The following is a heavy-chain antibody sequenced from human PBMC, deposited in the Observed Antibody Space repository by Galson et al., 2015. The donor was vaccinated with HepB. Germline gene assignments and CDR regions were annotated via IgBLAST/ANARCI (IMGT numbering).Heavy chain of an antibody. Sequence: SLRLSCAASGFTFSSYGMHWVRQAPGKGLEWVAVIWYDGSNKYYADSVKGRFTISRDNSKNTLYLQMNSLRAEDTAVYYCARDGGYSSSWYGHWGQGTLVTVSS. CDR3: ARDGGYSSSWYGH. J-gene: IGHJ1*01. D-gene: IGHD6-13*01. CDR1: GFTFSSYG. V-gene: IGHV3-33*01. CDR2: IWYDGSNK.